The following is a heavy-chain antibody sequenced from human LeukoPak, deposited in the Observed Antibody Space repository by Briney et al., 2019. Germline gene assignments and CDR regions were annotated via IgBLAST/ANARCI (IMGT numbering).Heavy chain of an antibody. CDR2: IHYSGST. J-gene: IGHJ4*02. CDR1: GGSISSSTYY. V-gene: IGHV4-39*01. CDR3: ARGTHHDYVWGSYFDY. Sequence: SETLSLTCTVSGGSISSSTYYWGWIRQPPGKGLEWTGSIHYSGSTYYNPSLKSRVTISEDTSKNQLSLKLSSVTAADTAVYYCARGTHHDYVWGSYFDYWGQGTLVTVSS. D-gene: IGHD3-16*01.